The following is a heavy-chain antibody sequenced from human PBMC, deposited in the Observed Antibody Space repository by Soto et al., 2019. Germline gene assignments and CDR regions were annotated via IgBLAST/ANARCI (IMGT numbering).Heavy chain of an antibody. D-gene: IGHD2-2*01. CDR2: MNPNSGNT. Sequence: QVQLVQSGAEVKKPGASVKVSCKASGYTFTSYDINWVRQATGQGLEWMGWMNPNSGNTGYAQKFQGRVTMTRNTSISTAYMQLSSLRSEDTAVYYCARDVIVLVPAAPYYYYGRYVWGQGSTVTVSS. CDR3: ARDVIVLVPAAPYYYYGRYV. J-gene: IGHJ6*02. V-gene: IGHV1-8*01. CDR1: GYTFTSYD.